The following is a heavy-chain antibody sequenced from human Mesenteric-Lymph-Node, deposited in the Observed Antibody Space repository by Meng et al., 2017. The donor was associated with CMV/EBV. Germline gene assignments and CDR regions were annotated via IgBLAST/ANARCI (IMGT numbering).Heavy chain of an antibody. CDR3: ASDKNYDNTFDF. CDR1: GYIFTSYN. V-gene: IGHV1-46*01. CDR2: INPSGHT. J-gene: IGHJ3*01. Sequence: SCKASGYIFTSYNMHWVRQAPRQGREWMGVINPSGHTSYAQKFQGRVTMTRDTSTSTIYMELSSLRSEDTALYYCASDKNYDNTFDFWGQGTMVTVSS. D-gene: IGHD1-7*01.